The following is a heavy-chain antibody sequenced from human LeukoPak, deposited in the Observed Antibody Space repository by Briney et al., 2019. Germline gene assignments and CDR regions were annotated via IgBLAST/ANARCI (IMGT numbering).Heavy chain of an antibody. D-gene: IGHD4-17*01. CDR3: ARDPTVRYYFDY. J-gene: IGHJ4*02. CDR2: IWYDGSNK. Sequence: GGSLRLSCAASGFTFSSYTMHWVRQAPGKGLEWVAVIWYDGSNKYYGDSVKGRFTISRDNSKNTLYLQMNSLRAEDTAVYYCARDPTVRYYFDYWGQGTLVTVSS. CDR1: GFTFSSYT. V-gene: IGHV3-33*08.